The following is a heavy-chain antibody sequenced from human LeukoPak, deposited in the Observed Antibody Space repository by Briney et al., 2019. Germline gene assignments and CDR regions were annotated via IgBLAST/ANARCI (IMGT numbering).Heavy chain of an antibody. CDR1: GFTFSRNA. CDR2: ISGSAALT. V-gene: IGHV3-23*01. CDR3: VIRNSVYAFDF. J-gene: IGHJ4*02. D-gene: IGHD5/OR15-5a*01. Sequence: GGSLRLSCAASGFTFSRNAMSWVRQAPGKGLEWVSHISGSAALTYYADSVSGRFTVSRDNSQNTLFLQMRSLRAEDTAVYYCVIRNSVYAFDFWGQGTLVTVSS.